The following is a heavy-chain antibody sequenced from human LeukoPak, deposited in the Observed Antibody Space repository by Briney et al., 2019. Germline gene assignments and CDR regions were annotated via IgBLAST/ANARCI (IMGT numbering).Heavy chain of an antibody. J-gene: IGHJ4*02. V-gene: IGHV4-59*08. CDR2: IHNSGRT. CDR1: GGSVSSYY. D-gene: IGHD1-14*01. CDR3: ARHGTISSESYFDY. Sequence: SETLSLICSVSGGSVSSYYWSWIRQSPGKGLECVGYIHNSGRTNYNPSLKSRVTGFVDTSKNQVSLRLSSVTAADTAVYYCARHGTISSESYFDYWGQGALVTVSS.